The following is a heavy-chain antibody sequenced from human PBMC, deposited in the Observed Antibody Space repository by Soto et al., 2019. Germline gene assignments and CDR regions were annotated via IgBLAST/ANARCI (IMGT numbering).Heavy chain of an antibody. CDR3: ASERSAQDFDF. V-gene: IGHV1-69*06. D-gene: IGHD1-26*01. Sequence: QVQLVQSGTVVQRRGSSVKVSCQASGGTFSSHGMAWVRQAPGQGLEWMGGIIPTFGTPTYAPKFQGRVTITADKSTNTAYMELSSLRSEDTGVYYCASERSAQDFDFWGQGTRITVSS. CDR1: GGTFSSHG. CDR2: IIPTFGTP. J-gene: IGHJ4*02.